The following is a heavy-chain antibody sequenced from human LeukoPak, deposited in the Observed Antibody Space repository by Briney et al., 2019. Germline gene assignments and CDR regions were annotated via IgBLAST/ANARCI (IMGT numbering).Heavy chain of an antibody. J-gene: IGHJ4*02. Sequence: PSETLSLTCTVSGGSISSSSYYWGWIRQPPGKGLEWIGSIYYSGSTYYNPSLKSRVTISVDTSKNQFSLKLSSVTAADTAVYYCASRDGFDYWGQGTLVTVSS. CDR2: IYYSGST. CDR3: ASRDGFDY. V-gene: IGHV4-39*07. CDR1: GGSISSSSYY.